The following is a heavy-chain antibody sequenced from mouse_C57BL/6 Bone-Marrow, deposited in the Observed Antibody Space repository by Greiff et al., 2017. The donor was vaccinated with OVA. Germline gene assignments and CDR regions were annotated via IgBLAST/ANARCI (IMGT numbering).Heavy chain of an antibody. D-gene: IGHD2-2*01. CDR3: AGLSTMVTTYYAMDY. V-gene: IGHV1-55*01. CDR2: IYPGSGST. Sequence: QVQLQQPGAELVKPGASVKMSCKASGYTFTSYWITWVKPRPGPGLEWIGDIYPGSGSTNYNEKFKSKATLTVDTSSSTAYMQLSSLTSEDSAVYYCAGLSTMVTTYYAMDYWGQGTSVTVSS. J-gene: IGHJ4*01. CDR1: GYTFTSYW.